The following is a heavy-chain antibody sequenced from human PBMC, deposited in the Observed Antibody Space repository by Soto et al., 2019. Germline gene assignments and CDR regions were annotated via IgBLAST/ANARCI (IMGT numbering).Heavy chain of an antibody. D-gene: IGHD3-22*01. Sequence: PSETLSLTCTVSGGSIGRGEYYWSWLRQPPGKGLEWIGYISYSGSTYNNPSLKSRVTISVDTSRNPFSLTVCSVTAADTAWYFCAREGWEYYGSSGYWHHWFDPWGQGTLVTVSS. V-gene: IGHV4-30-4*01. J-gene: IGHJ5*02. CDR2: ISYSGST. CDR3: AREGWEYYGSSGYWHHWFDP. CDR1: GGSIGRGEYY.